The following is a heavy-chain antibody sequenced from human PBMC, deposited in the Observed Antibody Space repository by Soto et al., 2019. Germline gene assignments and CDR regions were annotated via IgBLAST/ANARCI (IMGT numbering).Heavy chain of an antibody. CDR3: ARENVDIASTMFPYFDY. CDR1: GFTFSSHG. V-gene: IGHV3-30*03. CDR2: ISYDGSNK. D-gene: IGHD5-12*01. J-gene: IGHJ4*02. Sequence: QVQLVESGGGVVQPGRSLRLSCAASGFTFSSHGMHWVRQAPGKGLEWVTVISYDGSNKYYADSVRGRFTISRDNSKNTLYLQMNSLRAEDTAVYYCARENVDIASTMFPYFDYWGQGAQVTVSS.